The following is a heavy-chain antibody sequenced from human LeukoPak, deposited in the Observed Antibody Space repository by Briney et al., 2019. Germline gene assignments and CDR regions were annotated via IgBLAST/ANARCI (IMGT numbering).Heavy chain of an antibody. CDR1: GGSISSYY. D-gene: IGHD6-13*01. CDR2: IYYSGST. J-gene: IGHJ4*02. V-gene: IGHV4-59*01. CDR3: ARGIVAAGNIDF. Sequence: SETLSLTCTVSGGSISSYYWSWIRQPPGKGLEWIGYIYYSGSTNYNPSLKSRVTISVDTSKNQFSLKLNSVTAADTAVYYCARGIVAAGNIDFWGQGTLVTVSS.